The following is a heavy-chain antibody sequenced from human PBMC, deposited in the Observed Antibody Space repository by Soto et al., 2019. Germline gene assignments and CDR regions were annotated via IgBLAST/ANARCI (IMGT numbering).Heavy chain of an antibody. V-gene: IGHV1-69*06. CDR1: GGTFSSYA. Sequence: QVQLVQSGAEVKKPGSSVKVSCKASGGTFSSYAISWVRQAPGQGLEWMGGIIPIFGTANYAQKFQGRVTITADKSTSKADMELGSRRSEDRAVYYWARDSVGAWSPGSGMDVGGQGPTVPVSS. CDR2: IIPIFGTA. D-gene: IGHD3-10*01. CDR3: ARDSVGAWSPGSGMDV. J-gene: IGHJ6*02.